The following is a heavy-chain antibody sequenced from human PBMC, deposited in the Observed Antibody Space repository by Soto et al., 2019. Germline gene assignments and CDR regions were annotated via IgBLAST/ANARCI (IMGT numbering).Heavy chain of an antibody. CDR2: INPNSGGT. Sequence: XSVKVSCKASGYTFTGYYMHWVRQAPGQGLEWMGWINPNSGGTNYAQKFQGWVTMTRDTSISTAYMELSRLRSDDTAVYYCVRQGIGALHGLVDVWGQGTTVTVSS. CDR3: VRQGIGALHGLVDV. V-gene: IGHV1-2*04. D-gene: IGHD1-26*01. CDR1: GYTFTGYY. J-gene: IGHJ6*02.